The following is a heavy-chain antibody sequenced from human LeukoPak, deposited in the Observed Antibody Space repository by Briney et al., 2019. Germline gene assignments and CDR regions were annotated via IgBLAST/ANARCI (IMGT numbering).Heavy chain of an antibody. Sequence: GGSLRLSCAASGFTFSSYSMNWVRQAPGKGLEWVSSIRSSSSYIYYADSVKGRFTISRDNAKNSLYLQMNSLRAEDTAVYYCARGGAYISAVAGTLDYWGQGTLVTVSS. CDR1: GFTFSSYS. CDR3: ARGGAYISAVAGTLDY. D-gene: IGHD6-19*01. V-gene: IGHV3-21*01. J-gene: IGHJ4*02. CDR2: IRSSSSYI.